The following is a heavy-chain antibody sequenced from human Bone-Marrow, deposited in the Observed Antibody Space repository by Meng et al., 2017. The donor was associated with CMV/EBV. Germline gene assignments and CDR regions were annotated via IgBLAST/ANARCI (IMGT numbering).Heavy chain of an antibody. CDR2: IWYDGSNK. J-gene: IGHJ4*02. V-gene: IGHV3-33*01. CDR3: ARPYDFWSGFPPFY. D-gene: IGHD3-3*01. CDR1: GFTFSSYG. Sequence: GGSLRLSCAASGFTFSSYGMHWVRQAPGKGLEWVAVIWYDGSNKYYADSVKGRFTISRDNSKNTLYLQMNSLRAEDTAVYYCARPYDFWSGFPPFYWGQGTLVTVSS.